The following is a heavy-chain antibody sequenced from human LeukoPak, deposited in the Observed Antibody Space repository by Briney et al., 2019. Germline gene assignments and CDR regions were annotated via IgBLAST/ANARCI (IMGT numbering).Heavy chain of an antibody. CDR2: ISGNGGST. V-gene: IGHV3-9*01. Sequence: GRSLRLSCAASGFTFADYAMHLVRQAPGKGLDWVSGISGNGGSTGYADSVKGRFTISRDNAKNTLYLQMNSLRAEDTALYYCAKDRISYYDSSGYYYEGGFDYWGQGTLVTVSS. D-gene: IGHD3-22*01. J-gene: IGHJ4*01. CDR1: GFTFADYA. CDR3: AKDRISYYDSSGYYYEGGFDY.